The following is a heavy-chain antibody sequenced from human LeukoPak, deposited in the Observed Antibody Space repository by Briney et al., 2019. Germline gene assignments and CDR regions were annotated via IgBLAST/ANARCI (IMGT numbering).Heavy chain of an antibody. Sequence: SETLSLTCSVSGDSITIGSYYWGWIRQPPGKGLEWIGSIYHSGSTYYNPSLKSRVTISVDTSKNQFSLKLSSVTAADTAVYYCARRGGVLEWLPTNWFDPWGQGTLVTVSS. V-gene: IGHV4-39*07. J-gene: IGHJ5*02. CDR1: GDSITIGSYY. D-gene: IGHD3-3*01. CDR2: IYHSGST. CDR3: ARRGGVLEWLPTNWFDP.